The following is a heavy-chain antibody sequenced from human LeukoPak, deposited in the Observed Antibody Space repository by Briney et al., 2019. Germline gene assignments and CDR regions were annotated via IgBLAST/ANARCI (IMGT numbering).Heavy chain of an antibody. Sequence: PSETLTLTCTVSRGSISHFYLNWIRQPPGKGLEWIGYIHYSGSTNYNPSLKSRVTISVDSSQNQFSLRLSSVTAADTAVYYCAACSYYFYRSGYYPWWGQGHRFPVSS. CDR2: IHYSGST. V-gene: IGHV4-59*01. CDR3: AACSYYFYRSGYYPW. CDR1: RGSISHFY. J-gene: IGHJ4*02. D-gene: IGHD3-22*01.